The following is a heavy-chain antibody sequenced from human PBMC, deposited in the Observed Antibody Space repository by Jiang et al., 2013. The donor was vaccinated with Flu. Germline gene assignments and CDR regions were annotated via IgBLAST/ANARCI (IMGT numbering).Heavy chain of an antibody. V-gene: IGHV1-69-2*01. CDR3: ATGYTGYCSGGSCYSRVANYYYYGMDV. CDR2: VDPEDGET. Sequence: SGAEVKKPGATVKISCKVSGYTFTDYYMHWVQQAPGKGLEWMGLVDPEDGETIYAEKFQGRVTITADTSTDTAYMELSSLRSEDTAVYYCATGYTGYCSGGSCYSRVANYYYYGMDVWGQGTTVTVSS. CDR1: GYTFTDYY. D-gene: IGHD2-15*01. J-gene: IGHJ6*02.